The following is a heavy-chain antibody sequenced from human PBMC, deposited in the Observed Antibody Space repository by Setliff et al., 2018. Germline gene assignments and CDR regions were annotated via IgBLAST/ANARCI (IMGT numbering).Heavy chain of an antibody. Sequence: SETLSLTCTVSGGTLTDYFWSWVRQPPGKRLEWIGDIDHGGGSSYNPSLQSRVTLSLDTSENEFSLRLTSVTAADTAVYFCAGTINFLGSGTWGYMDVWGKGTTVTVSS. J-gene: IGHJ6*03. V-gene: IGHV4-34*08. CDR1: GGTLTDYF. CDR3: AGTINFLGSGTWGYMDV. D-gene: IGHD3-10*01. CDR2: IDHGGGS.